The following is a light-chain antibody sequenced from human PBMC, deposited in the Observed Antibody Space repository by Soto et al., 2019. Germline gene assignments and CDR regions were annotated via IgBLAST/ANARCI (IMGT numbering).Light chain of an antibody. V-gene: IGKV3-15*01. CDR3: QQYNIWPLWT. Sequence: EIVLTQSPGTLSLSPGERATLSCRASQSVGSSLSWYQQKPGQPPRLLIYAASTRATDVPARFSGGGSETEFTLTISSLQSEDFAVYFCQQYNIWPLWTFGQGTKVDIK. J-gene: IGKJ1*01. CDR1: QSVGSS. CDR2: AAS.